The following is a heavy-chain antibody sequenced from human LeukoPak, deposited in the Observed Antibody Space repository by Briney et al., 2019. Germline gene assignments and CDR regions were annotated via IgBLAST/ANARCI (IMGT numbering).Heavy chain of an antibody. Sequence: ASVKVSCEASGYTFTGYYMHWVRQAPGQGLEWMGWINPNSGGTNYAQKFQGRVTMTRDTSISTAYMELSRLRSDDTAVYYCAIFAHYYGSGSRGYGMDVWGQGTTVTVSS. J-gene: IGHJ6*02. CDR1: GYTFTGYY. D-gene: IGHD3-10*01. CDR3: AIFAHYYGSGSRGYGMDV. V-gene: IGHV1-2*02. CDR2: INPNSGGT.